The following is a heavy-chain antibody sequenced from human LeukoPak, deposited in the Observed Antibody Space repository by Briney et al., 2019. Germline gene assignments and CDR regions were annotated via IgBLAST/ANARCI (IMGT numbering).Heavy chain of an antibody. Sequence: GESLKISCKGSGYSFNSHWVAWVRQMPGKGLEWMGIIYPGDSDTIYGPSFQGQVTISADKSISTAYLQWSSLKDSDTAIYYCARRDSYGNYVDYWGQGTLVTVSS. D-gene: IGHD5-18*01. CDR3: ARRDSYGNYVDY. J-gene: IGHJ4*02. CDR1: GYSFNSHW. V-gene: IGHV5-51*01. CDR2: IYPGDSDT.